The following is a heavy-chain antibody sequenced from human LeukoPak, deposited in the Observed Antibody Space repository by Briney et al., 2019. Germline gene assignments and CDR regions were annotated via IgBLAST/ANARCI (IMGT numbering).Heavy chain of an antibody. CDR1: GGSISSYY. J-gene: IGHJ4*02. V-gene: IGHV4-59*01. Sequence: SETLSLTCTVSGGSISSYYWSWIRQPPGKGLEWVGYIYYSGSTNYNPSLKIRVTISVDTSKNQFSLKLSSVTAADTAVYYCARARHSSGYYWDYWGQGTLVTVSS. CDR2: IYYSGST. D-gene: IGHD3-22*01. CDR3: ARARHSSGYYWDY.